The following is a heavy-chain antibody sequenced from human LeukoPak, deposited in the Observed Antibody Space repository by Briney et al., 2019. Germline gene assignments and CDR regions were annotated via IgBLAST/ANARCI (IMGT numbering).Heavy chain of an antibody. J-gene: IGHJ5*02. V-gene: IGHV3-11*01. CDR1: GFTFSDYY. CDR2: ISSSGSTI. CDR3: ARDGVYDSSGYPGA. D-gene: IGHD3-22*01. Sequence: GGSLRLSCAASGFTFSDYYMSWIRQARGKGLEWVSYISSSGSTIYYADSVKGRFTISRDNAKNSLYLQMNSLRAEDTAVYYCARDGVYDSSGYPGAWGQGTLVTVSS.